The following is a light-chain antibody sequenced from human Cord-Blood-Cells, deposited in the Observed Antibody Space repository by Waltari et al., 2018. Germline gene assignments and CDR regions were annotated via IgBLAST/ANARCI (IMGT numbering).Light chain of an antibody. CDR1: SSDVGGYNS. V-gene: IGLV2-8*01. CDR3: SSYAGSNNLV. Sequence: QSALTQPPSASGSPGQSVTISCTGTSSDVGGYNSVSWYQQHPGKAPKLMIYEVSKRPSGVPDRFSGSKPGNTASLTVSGLQAEDEADYYCSSYAGSNNLVFGGGTKLTVL. J-gene: IGLJ2*01. CDR2: EVS.